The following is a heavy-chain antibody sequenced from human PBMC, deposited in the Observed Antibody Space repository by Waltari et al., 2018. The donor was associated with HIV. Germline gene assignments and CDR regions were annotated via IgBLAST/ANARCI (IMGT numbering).Heavy chain of an antibody. J-gene: IGHJ6*02. D-gene: IGHD3-10*01. CDR2: FDPEDDET. CDR1: GHTLSELV. V-gene: IGHV1-24*01. Sequence: QVQLVTYGAEVKKPGAYVRVSCEVSGHTLSELVMPWVRQVPGKGLEWMGNFDPEDDETIYAQKFQGRVTMTEDTSSDTAYMELSSLTSGDTAVYYCATDFSGMVRAYSYYSLDVWGQGTTVTVSS. CDR3: ATDFSGMVRAYSYYSLDV.